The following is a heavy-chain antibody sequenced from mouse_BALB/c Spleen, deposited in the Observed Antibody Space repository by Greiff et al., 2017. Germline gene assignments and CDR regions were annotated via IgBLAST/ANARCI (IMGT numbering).Heavy chain of an antibody. V-gene: IGHV1S22*01. J-gene: IGHJ2*01. CDR3: TRGGNVDY. D-gene: IGHD2-1*01. CDR2: IYPGSGST. CDR1: GYTFTSYW. Sequence: LQQPGSELVRPGASVKLSCKASGYTFTSYWMHWVKQRPGQGLEWIGNIYPGSGSTNYDEKFKSKATLTVDTSSSTAYMQLSSLTSEDSAVYYCTRGGNVDYWGQGTTLTVSA.